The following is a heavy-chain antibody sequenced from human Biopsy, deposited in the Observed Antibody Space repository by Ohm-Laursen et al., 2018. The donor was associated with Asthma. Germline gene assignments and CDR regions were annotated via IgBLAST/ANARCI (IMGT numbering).Heavy chain of an antibody. CDR2: INSVFGTT. CDR3: ARKAGSCISRTCYSLDF. Sequence: SVKVSCKSLGGTFNAYVIGWVRQAPGQGLEWMGGINSVFGTTTYPQKFQDRVTITADDSTSTVYMELSSLRSEDTAVYYCARKAGSCISRTCYSLDFWGQGSLVTVSS. D-gene: IGHD2-2*01. J-gene: IGHJ4*02. CDR1: GGTFNAYV. V-gene: IGHV1-69*13.